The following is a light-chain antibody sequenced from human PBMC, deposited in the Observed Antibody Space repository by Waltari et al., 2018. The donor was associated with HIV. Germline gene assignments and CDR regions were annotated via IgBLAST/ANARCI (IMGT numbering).Light chain of an antibody. J-gene: IGLJ1*01. V-gene: IGLV1-47*01. Sequence: QSVLTQPPSAFGPPGQRVTIPCLGSTSNLGTKYVYWYRPVQGSAPKLLIYRNNQRPSGVPDRFSGSKSGTSASLAISGLRSEDEADYYCAAWDDSLSAFYVFGTGTKVTVL. CDR2: RNN. CDR3: AAWDDSLSAFYV. CDR1: TSNLGTKY.